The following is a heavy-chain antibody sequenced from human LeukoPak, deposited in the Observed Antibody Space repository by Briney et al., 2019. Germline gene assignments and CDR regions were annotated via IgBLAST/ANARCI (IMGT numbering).Heavy chain of an antibody. CDR1: GFTFSNYA. Sequence: PGASLRLSCAASGFTFSNYAMSWVRQAPGKGLEWVSAITGSGGNTYYADSVKGRFTISRDNSKNTVFLQMNSLRAEDTAVYYCAGSDIVATGGVDYWGQGTLVTVSS. D-gene: IGHD5-12*01. V-gene: IGHV3-23*01. J-gene: IGHJ4*02. CDR2: ITGSGGNT. CDR3: AGSDIVATGGVDY.